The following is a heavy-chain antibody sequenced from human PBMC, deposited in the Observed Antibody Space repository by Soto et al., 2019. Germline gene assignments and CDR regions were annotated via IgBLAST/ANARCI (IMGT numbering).Heavy chain of an antibody. Sequence: SLRLSCAASGFTVSSNYMSWVCQAPGKGLEWVSVIYSGGSTYYADSVKGRFTISRDNSKNTLYLQMNSLRAEDTAVYYCARVYYDFWSGYRGGAFDIWGQGTMVTVSS. CDR1: GFTVSSNY. V-gene: IGHV3-66*01. D-gene: IGHD3-3*01. J-gene: IGHJ3*02. CDR3: ARVYYDFWSGYRGGAFDI. CDR2: IYSGGST.